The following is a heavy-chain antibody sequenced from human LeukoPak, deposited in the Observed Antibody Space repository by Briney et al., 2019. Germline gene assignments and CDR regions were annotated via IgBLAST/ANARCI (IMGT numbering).Heavy chain of an antibody. V-gene: IGHV4-59*08. J-gene: IGHJ5*02. CDR2: IHYSGST. Sequence: PSETLSLTCTVSGGSISSYYWSWIRQPPGKGREWIGYIHYSGSTNYNTSLKTQATTPVTTAKTQFFLKWSSLTAANTPVYYCASSYSGSYEWFDPWGKGTLVSVSS. D-gene: IGHD1-26*01. CDR1: GGSISSYY. CDR3: ASSYSGSYEWFDP.